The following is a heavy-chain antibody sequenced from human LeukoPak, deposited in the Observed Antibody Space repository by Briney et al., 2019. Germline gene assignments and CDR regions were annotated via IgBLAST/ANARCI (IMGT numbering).Heavy chain of an antibody. D-gene: IGHD3-3*01. CDR3: ARDLVGYYSPSYYFDY. J-gene: IGHJ4*02. V-gene: IGHV3-7*01. CDR2: IKQDGSEK. Sequence: GGSPRLSCAASGFTFSSYWMSWVRQAPGKGLEWVANIKQDGSEKYYVDSVKGRFTISRDNAKNSLYLQMNSLRAEDTAVYYCARDLVGYYSPSYYFDYWGQGTLVTVSS. CDR1: GFTFSSYW.